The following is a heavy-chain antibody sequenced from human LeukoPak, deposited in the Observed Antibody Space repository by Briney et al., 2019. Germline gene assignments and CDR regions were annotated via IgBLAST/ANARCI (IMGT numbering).Heavy chain of an antibody. CDR2: IYYSGST. CDR1: GGSFSGYY. V-gene: IGHV4-31*11. J-gene: IGHJ4*02. D-gene: IGHD2-15*01. Sequence: SETLSLTCAVYGGSFSGYYWSWIRQHPEKGLEWIGYIYYSGSTYYNPSLKSRVTISVDTSKNQFSLKLSSVTAADRAVYYCARGIISYYFDYWGQGTLVTVSS. CDR3: ARGIISYYFDY.